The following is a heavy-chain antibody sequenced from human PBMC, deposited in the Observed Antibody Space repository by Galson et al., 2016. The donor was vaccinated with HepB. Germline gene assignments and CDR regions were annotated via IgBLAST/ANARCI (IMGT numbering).Heavy chain of an antibody. D-gene: IGHD6-13*01. CDR2: LKSKPDGGTT. Sequence: SLRLSCAASGFTFTNAWMSWVRQAPGQGLEWVGRLKSKPDGGTTDYAAPVKGRFTISRDASRNTLYLQMNSLKTEDTAAYFCTTDRVASAGQRWYYFDNWGQGDLGTDSS. CDR1: GFTFTNAW. V-gene: IGHV3-15*01. J-gene: IGHJ4*02. CDR3: TTDRVASAGQRWYYFDN.